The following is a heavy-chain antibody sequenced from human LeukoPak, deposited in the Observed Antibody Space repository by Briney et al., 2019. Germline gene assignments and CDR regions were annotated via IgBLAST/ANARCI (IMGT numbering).Heavy chain of an antibody. D-gene: IGHD3-22*01. CDR2: ISYDGSNK. Sequence: PGGSLRLSCAASGFTFSSYAMHWVRQAPGKGLEWVAVISYDGSNKYYADSVKGRFTISRDNSKNTLYLQMNSLRAEDTAVYYCAREAYDSSGFYGMDVWGQGTTGTVSS. CDR1: GFTFSSYA. CDR3: AREAYDSSGFYGMDV. V-gene: IGHV3-30-3*01. J-gene: IGHJ6*02.